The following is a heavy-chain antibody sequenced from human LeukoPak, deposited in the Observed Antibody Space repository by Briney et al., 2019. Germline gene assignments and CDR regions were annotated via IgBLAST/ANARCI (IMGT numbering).Heavy chain of an antibody. CDR1: GFSFSTYN. CDR3: AKDHRRGYSGYDSGVLDY. CDR2: ITSDSRYR. V-gene: IGHV3-21*01. J-gene: IGHJ4*02. D-gene: IGHD5-12*01. Sequence: GGSLRLSCEASGFSFSTYNMNWVRQAPGKGLEWISSITSDSRYRYYADSMKGRFTISRDNAKNSLYLQMNSLRAEDTAIYYCAKDHRRGYSGYDSGVLDYWGQGTLVTVSS.